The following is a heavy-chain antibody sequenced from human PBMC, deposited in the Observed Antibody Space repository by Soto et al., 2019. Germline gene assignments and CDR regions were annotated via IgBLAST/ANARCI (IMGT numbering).Heavy chain of an antibody. CDR1: GGSISDNW. Sequence: QVQLQESGPGLMQPSGTLSLTCAVSGGSISDNWWSWVRQPPGKGLEWIGEIYHTGNRHYNPSLEGRVTITVDKSKNHFSLNLNSVTAADTAGYYCARHIAVSGTRGFDYWGQGILVTVSS. D-gene: IGHD6-19*01. CDR2: IYHTGNR. J-gene: IGHJ4*02. V-gene: IGHV4-4*02. CDR3: ARHIAVSGTRGFDY.